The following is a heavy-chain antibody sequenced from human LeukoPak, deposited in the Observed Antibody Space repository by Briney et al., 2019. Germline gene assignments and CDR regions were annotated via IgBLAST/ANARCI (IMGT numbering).Heavy chain of an antibody. J-gene: IGHJ4*02. V-gene: IGHV3-72*01. CDR2: ISNKGNSYTT. D-gene: IGHD1-14*01. CDR1: GFSFRDHY. Sequence: GGSLRLSCAASGFSFRDHYMAWVRQAPGKGLEWVGRISNKGNSYTTEYAASVKGRFTISRDDSKNSLYLQMNSLKTEDTAVYHCVREGIITTPSRYFDYWGQGTLVTVSS. CDR3: VREGIITTPSRYFDY.